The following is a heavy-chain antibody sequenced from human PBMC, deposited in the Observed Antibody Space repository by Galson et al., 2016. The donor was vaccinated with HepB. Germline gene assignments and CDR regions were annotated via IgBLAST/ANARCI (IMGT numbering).Heavy chain of an antibody. CDR3: AREAPIAAPGANDC. D-gene: IGHD6-13*01. CDR1: GFTFNSFG. CDR2: IWYDGSNK. V-gene: IGHV3-33*01. Sequence: SLRLSCAASGFTFNSFGMHWVRQAPGKGLEWVAVIWYDGSNKYYGDSVKGRFTISRDNSKNTLYLQMNSLRAEDTAIYYCAREAPIAAPGANDCWGQGTRSPSPQ. J-gene: IGHJ4*02.